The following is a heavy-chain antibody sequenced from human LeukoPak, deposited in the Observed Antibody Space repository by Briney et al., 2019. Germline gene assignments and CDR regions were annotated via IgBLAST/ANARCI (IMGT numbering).Heavy chain of an antibody. CDR2: IWYDGSNK. D-gene: IGHD5-18*01. CDR3: AREGYSYGRSDFDY. Sequence: PGGSLRLSCAASGFTFSSYGMHWVRQAPGKGLEWVAVIWYDGSNKYYADSVKGRFTISRDNSKNTLYLQMNSLRAEDTAVYYCAREGYSYGRSDFDYWGQGTLVTVSS. J-gene: IGHJ4*02. V-gene: IGHV3-33*08. CDR1: GFTFSSYG.